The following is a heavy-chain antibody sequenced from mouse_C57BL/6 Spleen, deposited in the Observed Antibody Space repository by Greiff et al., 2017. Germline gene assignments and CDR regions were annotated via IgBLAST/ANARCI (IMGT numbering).Heavy chain of an antibody. Sequence: QVQLQQPGAELVKPGASVKLSCTASGYTFTSYWMHWVKQRPGQGLEWIGMIHPNSGSTNYNEKFKSKATLTVDKSSSTAYMQLSSLTSEDAAVYYCATGGGDYFDYWGQGTTLTVSS. D-gene: IGHD1-1*01. CDR2: IHPNSGST. CDR3: ATGGGDYFDY. J-gene: IGHJ2*01. V-gene: IGHV1-64*01. CDR1: GYTFTSYW.